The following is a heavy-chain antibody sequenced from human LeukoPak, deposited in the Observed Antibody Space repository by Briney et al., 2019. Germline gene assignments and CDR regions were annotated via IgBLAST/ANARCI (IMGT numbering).Heavy chain of an antibody. V-gene: IGHV1-69*04. CDR1: GGTFSSYA. J-gene: IGHJ4*02. CDR2: IIPILGIA. Sequence: ASVKLSCKASGGTFSSYAISWVRQAPGQGLEWMGRIIPILGIANYAHKCQGRVTITANKSTSTAYMELSSLRSEDTAVYYCARDHCSGSSCYSGFDYWGQGNLVTVSS. CDR3: ARDHCSGSSCYSGFDY. D-gene: IGHD2-15*01.